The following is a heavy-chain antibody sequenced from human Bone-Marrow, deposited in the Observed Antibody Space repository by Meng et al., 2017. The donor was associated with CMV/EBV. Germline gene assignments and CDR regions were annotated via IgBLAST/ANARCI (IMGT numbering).Heavy chain of an antibody. D-gene: IGHD6-13*01. CDR3: ARGPLSSSSSYFGY. CDR2: ISSSGSTI. J-gene: IGHJ4*02. CDR1: GFTFSSYW. Sequence: GESLKISCAASGFTFSSYWMSWVRQAPGKGLEWVSYISSSGSTIYYADSVKGRFTISRDNAKNSLYLQMNSLRAEDTAVYYCARGPLSSSSSYFGYWGQGTLVTVSS. V-gene: IGHV3-48*04.